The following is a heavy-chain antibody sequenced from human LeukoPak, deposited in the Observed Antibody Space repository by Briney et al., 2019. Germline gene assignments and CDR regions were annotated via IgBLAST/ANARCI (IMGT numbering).Heavy chain of an antibody. J-gene: IGHJ4*02. CDR2: TSASGGAT. CDR3: ARGRCSGGSCYSDY. CDR1: GFTFSSYW. Sequence: PGGSLRLSCAASGFTFSSYWMNWARQAPGKGLEWVSSTSASGGATYYADSVKGRFTISRDNSKNTLYLQMNSLRAEDTAVYYCARGRCSGGSCYSDYWGQGTLVTVSS. V-gene: IGHV3-23*01. D-gene: IGHD2-15*01.